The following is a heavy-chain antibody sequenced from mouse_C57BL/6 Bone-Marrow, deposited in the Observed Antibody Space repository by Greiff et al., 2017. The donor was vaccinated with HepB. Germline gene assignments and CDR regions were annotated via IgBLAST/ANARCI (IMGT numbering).Heavy chain of an antibody. CDR2: IDPSDSYT. J-gene: IGHJ4*01. CDR3: ARKEDYDSSEARDY. Sequence: VQLQQPGAELVRPGTSVKLSCKASGYTFTSYWMHWVKQRPGQGLEWIGVIDPSDSYTNYNQKFKGKATLTVDTSSSTAYMQLSSLTSEDSAVYYCARKEDYDSSEARDYWGQGTSVTVSS. D-gene: IGHD1-1*01. V-gene: IGHV1-59*01. CDR1: GYTFTSYW.